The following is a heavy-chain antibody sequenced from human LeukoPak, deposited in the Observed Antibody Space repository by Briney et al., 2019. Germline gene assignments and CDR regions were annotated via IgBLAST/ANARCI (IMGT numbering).Heavy chain of an antibody. D-gene: IGHD6-13*01. J-gene: IGHJ4*02. V-gene: IGHV3-9*01. CDR1: GFTFDDYA. CDR3: ARTGYSSSWGFDY. Sequence: GGSLRLSCAASGFTFDDYAMHWVRQAPGKGLEWVSGISWNSGSIGYADSVKGRFTISRDNAKNSLYLQMNSLRAEDTALYHCARTGYSSSWGFDYWGQGTLVTVSS. CDR2: ISWNSGSI.